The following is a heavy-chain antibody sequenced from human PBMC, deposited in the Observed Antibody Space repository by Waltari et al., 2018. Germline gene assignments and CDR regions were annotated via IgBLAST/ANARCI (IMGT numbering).Heavy chain of an antibody. CDR2: MNPNSGNT. CDR3: ARGRYSGYDANNWFDP. Sequence: QVQLVQSGAEVKKPGASVKVSCKASGYTFTSYDINWVRQATGQGLEWMGWMNPNSGNTGYAQKFQGRVTMTRNTSISTAYMELSSLRSGDTAVYYCARGRYSGYDANNWFDPWGQGTLVTVSS. V-gene: IGHV1-8*01. J-gene: IGHJ5*02. D-gene: IGHD5-12*01. CDR1: GYTFTSYD.